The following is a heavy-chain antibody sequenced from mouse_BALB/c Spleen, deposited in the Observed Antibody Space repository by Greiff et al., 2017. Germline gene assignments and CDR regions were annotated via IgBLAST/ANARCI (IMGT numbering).Heavy chain of an antibody. CDR1: GYTFTSYY. CDR2: IYPGNVNT. CDR3: ARWLLRRFYAMDY. D-gene: IGHD2-3*01. Sequence: VQLVESGPELVKPGASVRISCKASGYTFTSYYIHWVKQRPGQGLEWIGWIYPGNVNTKYNEKFKGKATLTADKSSSTAYMQLSSLTSEDSAVYFCARWLLRRFYAMDYWGQGTSVTVSS. V-gene: IGHV1S56*01. J-gene: IGHJ4*01.